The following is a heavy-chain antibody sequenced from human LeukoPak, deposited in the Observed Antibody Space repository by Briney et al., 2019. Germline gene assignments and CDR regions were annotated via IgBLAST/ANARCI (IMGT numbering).Heavy chain of an antibody. Sequence: PGGSLRLSCSASGVSVRRNYVSRVRQAPGKGLEWGSVIYSGGSTYYADAVKGRFTITRDNSKNTLYLQMKILRAEDTAVYYCARTDETAPAEDFQHWGQGTLVTVSS. D-gene: IGHD2-21*02. V-gene: IGHV3-53*01. CDR1: GVSVRRNY. J-gene: IGHJ1*01. CDR3: ARTDETAPAEDFQH. CDR2: IYSGGST.